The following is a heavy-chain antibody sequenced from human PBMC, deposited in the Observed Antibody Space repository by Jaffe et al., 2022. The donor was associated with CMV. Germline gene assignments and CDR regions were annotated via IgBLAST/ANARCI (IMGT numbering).Heavy chain of an antibody. Sequence: QVQLVESGGGVVQPGRSLRLSCAASGFTFSSYGMHWVRQAPGKGLEWVAVIWYDGSNKYYADSVKGRFTISRDNSKNTLYLQMNSLRAEDTAVYYCARDSQEWSPPQPHFDYWGQGTLVTVSS. CDR3: ARDSQEWSPPQPHFDY. D-gene: IGHD3-3*01. V-gene: IGHV3-33*08. J-gene: IGHJ4*02. CDR1: GFTFSSYG. CDR2: IWYDGSNK.